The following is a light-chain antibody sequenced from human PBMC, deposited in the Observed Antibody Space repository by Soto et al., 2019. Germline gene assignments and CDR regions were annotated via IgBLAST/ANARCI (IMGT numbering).Light chain of an antibody. Sequence: EIVLTQSPATLSLSPGERATLSCRASQSVSSYLAWYQQKPGQAPRLLIYDASSRATGIPARFSGSXSGTXFTLXXXSXXXXXXXXYYXQQRSDWPSTFGGGTKVEI. CDR3: QQRSDWPST. J-gene: IGKJ4*01. CDR2: DAS. V-gene: IGKV3-11*01. CDR1: QSVSSY.